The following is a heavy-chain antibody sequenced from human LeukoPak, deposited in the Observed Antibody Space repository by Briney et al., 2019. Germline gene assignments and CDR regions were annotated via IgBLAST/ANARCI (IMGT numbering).Heavy chain of an antibody. V-gene: IGHV3-33*01. J-gene: IGHJ4*02. CDR2: IWYDGSNK. D-gene: IGHD4-17*01. CDR1: GFTFSSYG. CDR3: AREEDDYGGSFDY. Sequence: GGSLRLSCAASGFTFSSYGMHWVRQAPGKGLEWVAVIWYDGSNKYYADSVKGRFTISRDNSKNTLYLQMNSLRAEDTAVYYCAREEDDYGGSFDYWGQGTLVTVSS.